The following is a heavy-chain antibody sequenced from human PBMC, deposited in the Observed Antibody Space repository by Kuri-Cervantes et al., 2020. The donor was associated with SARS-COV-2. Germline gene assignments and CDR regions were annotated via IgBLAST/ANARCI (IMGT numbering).Heavy chain of an antibody. CDR1: GYTFTGYY. CDR2: MNPDTGNA. V-gene: IGHV1-8*02. J-gene: IGHJ4*02. Sequence: ASVKVSCKASGYTFTGYYMHWVRQASGQGLEWMGWMNPDTGNAGYAQNFRGRVTMTEDTSTDTAYMELSSLRSEDTAVYYCATDGYWGRGTLVTVSS. CDR3: ATDGY.